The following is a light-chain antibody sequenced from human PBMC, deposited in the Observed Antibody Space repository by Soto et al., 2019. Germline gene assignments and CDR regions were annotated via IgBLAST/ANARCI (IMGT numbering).Light chain of an antibody. CDR1: QSISSY. Sequence: DILLTQSPASLSASLGERVTITCRASQSISSYLNWYQQKPGQAPQLLIYAASNLQSGVPARFSGSGSGTDFTLTISSLQPEDFATYYCQQSYSTLPYTFGQGTKLEIK. J-gene: IGKJ2*01. CDR3: QQSYSTLPYT. CDR2: AAS. V-gene: IGKV1-39*01.